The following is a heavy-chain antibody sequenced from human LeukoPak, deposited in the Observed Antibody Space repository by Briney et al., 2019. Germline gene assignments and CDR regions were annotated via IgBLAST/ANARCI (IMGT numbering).Heavy chain of an antibody. J-gene: IGHJ4*02. CDR2: LYSSGAT. V-gene: IGHV4-61*09. D-gene: IGHD6-19*01. CDR1: GGSISSGSDY. Sequence: SQTLSLTCTVSGGSISSGSDYWTWIRQPAGKGLEWIVHLYSSGATNYNPSLQSRVTISVDASKYQFSLRLTSVTAADTAVYYCARAGGSVGWYGTIDSWGQGTLVTVSS. CDR3: ARAGGSVGWYGTIDS.